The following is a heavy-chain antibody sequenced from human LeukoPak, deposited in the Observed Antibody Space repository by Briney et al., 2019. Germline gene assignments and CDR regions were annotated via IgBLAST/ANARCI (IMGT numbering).Heavy chain of an antibody. J-gene: IGHJ4*02. Sequence: GGSLRLSCAASRFTFNSYAMSWVRQAPGKGLEWVSVIGGSNGITFYVGSVKGRFTISRDNSKNTLYLQMNSLRAEDTAVYYCALSSGSYYFDYWGQGTLVTVSS. CDR1: RFTFNSYA. D-gene: IGHD1-26*01. V-gene: IGHV3-23*01. CDR3: ALSSGSYYFDY. CDR2: IGGSNGIT.